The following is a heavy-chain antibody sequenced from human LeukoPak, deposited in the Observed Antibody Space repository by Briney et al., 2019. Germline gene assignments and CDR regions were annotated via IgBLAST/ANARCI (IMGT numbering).Heavy chain of an antibody. Sequence: SVTVSCKSSGGTFSSYAISWVRQAPGQGLEWMGRIIPIFGTANYAQKFQGRVTITTHESTSTAYMELSSLRSEDTAVYYCARGKTGQGEQQLVDYWGQGTLVTVSS. CDR3: ARGKTGQGEQQLVDY. J-gene: IGHJ4*02. CDR2: IIPIFGTA. D-gene: IGHD6-13*01. CDR1: GGTFSSYA. V-gene: IGHV1-69*05.